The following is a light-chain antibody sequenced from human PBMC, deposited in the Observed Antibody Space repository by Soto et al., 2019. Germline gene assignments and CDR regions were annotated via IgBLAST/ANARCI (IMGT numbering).Light chain of an antibody. V-gene: IGLV1-51*01. Sequence: QSVLTQPPSVSADPGQKVTISCSGSSYNIGNNYVAWYQQVPGTAPKLLIYDNNKRPSGIPDRFSGSKSGTSATLGITGLQTGDEADYYCGTWDSSLSAGVFGGGTKLTVL. CDR3: GTWDSSLSAGV. CDR2: DNN. CDR1: SYNIGNNY. J-gene: IGLJ2*01.